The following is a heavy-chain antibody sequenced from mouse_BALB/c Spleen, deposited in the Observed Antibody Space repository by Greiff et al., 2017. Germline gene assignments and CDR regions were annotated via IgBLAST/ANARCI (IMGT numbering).Heavy chain of an antibody. CDR3: ARKDYGLAWFAY. V-gene: IGHV3-2*02. CDR2: ISYSGST. D-gene: IGHD1-2*01. CDR1: GYSITSDYA. J-gene: IGHJ3*01. Sequence: EVKLLESGPGLVKPSQSLSLTCTVTGYSITSDYAWNWIRQFPGNKLEWMGYISYSGSTSYNPSLKSRISITRDTSKNQFFLQLNSVTTEDTATYYCARKDYGLAWFAYWGQGTLVTVSA.